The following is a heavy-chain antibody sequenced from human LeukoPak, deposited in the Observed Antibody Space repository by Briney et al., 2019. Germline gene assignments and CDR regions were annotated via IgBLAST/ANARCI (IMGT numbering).Heavy chain of an antibody. Sequence: GGSLRLSCAASGFTFSSYAMSWVRQAPGKGLEWVSSISSSSSYIYYADSVKGRFTISRDNAKNSLYLQMNSLRAEDTAVYYCAREGIAAAGIDYWGQGTLVTVSS. CDR2: ISSSSSYI. J-gene: IGHJ4*02. V-gene: IGHV3-21*01. CDR1: GFTFSSYA. CDR3: AREGIAAAGIDY. D-gene: IGHD6-13*01.